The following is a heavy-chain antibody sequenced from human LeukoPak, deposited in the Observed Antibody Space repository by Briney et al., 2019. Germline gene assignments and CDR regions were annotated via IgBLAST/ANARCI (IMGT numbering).Heavy chain of an antibody. D-gene: IGHD3-3*01. Sequence: GGSLRLSCAASGFTFSSYAMHWVRQAPGKGLEWVAVISYDGSNKYYADSVKGRFTISRDNSKNTLYLQMNSLRAEDTAVYYCARDQEGRSHNWFDPWGQGTLVTVSS. CDR2: ISYDGSNK. CDR1: GFTFSSYA. V-gene: IGHV3-30*01. CDR3: ARDQEGRSHNWFDP. J-gene: IGHJ5*02.